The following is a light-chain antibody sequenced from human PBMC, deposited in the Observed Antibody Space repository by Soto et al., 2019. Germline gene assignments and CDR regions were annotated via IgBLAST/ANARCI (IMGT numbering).Light chain of an antibody. CDR3: QHYNTHSPT. Sequence: IHMTQSASTLSGSVGYRVTITCRASQTISSWLAWYQQKKGKAPKLLIYKASTLKSGVPSRFSGSGYGTEFNLTISSLQTDDFATFYCQHYNTHSPTFGQGTKVDIK. V-gene: IGKV1-5*03. J-gene: IGKJ1*01. CDR2: KAS. CDR1: QTISSW.